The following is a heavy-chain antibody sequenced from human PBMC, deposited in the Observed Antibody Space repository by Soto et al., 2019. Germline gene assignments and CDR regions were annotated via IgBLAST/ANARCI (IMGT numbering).Heavy chain of an antibody. D-gene: IGHD3-9*01. CDR3: AINRLTGYSRPFDY. CDR2: INAGNGNT. V-gene: IGHV1-3*01. J-gene: IGHJ4*02. CDR1: GYTFTSYA. Sequence: ASVKVSCKASGYTFTSYAMHWVRQAPGQRLEWMGWINAGNGNTKYSQKFQGRVTITRDTSASTAYMELSSLRSEDTAVYYCAINRLTGYSRPFDYWGQGTLVTVSS.